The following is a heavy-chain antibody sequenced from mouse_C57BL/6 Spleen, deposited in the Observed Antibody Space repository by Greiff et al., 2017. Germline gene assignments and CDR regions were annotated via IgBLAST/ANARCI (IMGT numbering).Heavy chain of an antibody. J-gene: IGHJ2*01. CDR1: GYTFTSYW. CDR3: ARSIPNLFEC. CDR2: IDPSDSYT. Sequence: QVQLQQPGAELVKPGASVKLSCKASGYTFTSYWMQWVKQRPGQGLEWIGEIDPSDSYTNYNQKFKGKATLTVDTSSSTAYMQLSSLTSEDSAVYYCARSIPNLFECWGQGTTLTVSS. D-gene: IGHD6-1*01. V-gene: IGHV1-50*01.